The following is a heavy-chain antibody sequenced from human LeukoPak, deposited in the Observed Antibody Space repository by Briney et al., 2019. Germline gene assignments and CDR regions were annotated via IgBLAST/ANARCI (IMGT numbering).Heavy chain of an antibody. Sequence: SETLSLTCTVSGGSISSGGYYWSWIRQHPGKGLEWIGYIYYSGSTYYNPSLESRVTISVDTSKNQFSLKLSSVTAADTAVYYCARTGITGTSGGDYWGQGTLVTVSS. CDR1: GGSISSGGYY. D-gene: IGHD1-20*01. J-gene: IGHJ4*02. V-gene: IGHV4-31*03. CDR3: ARTGITGTSGGDY. CDR2: IYYSGST.